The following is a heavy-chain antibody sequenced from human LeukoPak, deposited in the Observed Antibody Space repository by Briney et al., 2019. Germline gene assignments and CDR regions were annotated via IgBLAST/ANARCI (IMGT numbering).Heavy chain of an antibody. V-gene: IGHV4-59*01. Sequence: SETLSFTGTVSGGSISSYYWSWIRQPPGKGLEWIGYIYYSGSTNYNPSLKSRVTISVDTSKNQFSLKLSSVTAADTAVYYCSRNSYDILTGYPKGWFDPWGQGTLVTVSS. D-gene: IGHD3-9*01. CDR1: GGSISSYY. CDR2: IYYSGST. CDR3: SRNSYDILTGYPKGWFDP. J-gene: IGHJ5*02.